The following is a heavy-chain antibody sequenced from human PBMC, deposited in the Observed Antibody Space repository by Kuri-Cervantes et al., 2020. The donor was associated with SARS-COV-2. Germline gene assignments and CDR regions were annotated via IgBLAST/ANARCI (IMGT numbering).Heavy chain of an antibody. CDR3: ARQGEADIAAPLRWFDY. CDR2: ISSSSSYI. J-gene: IGHJ4*02. Sequence: GGSLRLSCAASGFTFSSYNMNWVRQAPGKGLEWVSSISSSSSYIYYADSVKGRFTISRDNAKNSLYLQMNSLRAEDTAVYYCARQGEADIAAPLRWFDYWGQGTLVTVSS. D-gene: IGHD6-6*01. CDR1: GFTFSSYN. V-gene: IGHV3-21*01.